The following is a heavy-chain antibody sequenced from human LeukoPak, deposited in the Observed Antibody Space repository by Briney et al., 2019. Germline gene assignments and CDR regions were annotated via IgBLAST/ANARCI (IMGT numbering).Heavy chain of an antibody. CDR3: AKDSEPDYGDYGYFDY. CDR2: ISGSGGST. CDR1: GFTFSSYA. V-gene: IGHV3-23*01. J-gene: IGHJ4*02. Sequence: GGSLRLSCAASGFTFSSYAMSWVRQAPGKGLEWVSAISGSGGSTYYADSVKGRFTISRDNSKNTLYLQMNSLRAEDTAVYYCAKDSEPDYGDYGYFDYWGQGTLVTVSS. D-gene: IGHD4-17*01.